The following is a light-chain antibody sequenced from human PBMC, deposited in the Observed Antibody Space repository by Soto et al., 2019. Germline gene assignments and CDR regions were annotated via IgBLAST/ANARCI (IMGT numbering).Light chain of an antibody. V-gene: IGKV1-39*01. J-gene: IGKJ2*01. Sequence: DIPMTQSPSSLSASVGDRVTITCRASQSISTHLNWYQQKPGKAPKLLIYAASTLQSGVPSRFSGSGSETDFTLTISSLQPEDFAVYYCQQYHRLPYTFGQGTKLEIK. CDR3: QQYHRLPYT. CDR1: QSISTH. CDR2: AAS.